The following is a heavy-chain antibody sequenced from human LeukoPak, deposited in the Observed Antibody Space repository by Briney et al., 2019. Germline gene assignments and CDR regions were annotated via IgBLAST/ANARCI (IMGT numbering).Heavy chain of an antibody. J-gene: IGHJ3*02. CDR1: GGTFSSYA. CDR2: IIPIFGTA. CDR3: ARELHTSDAFDI. D-gene: IGHD5-18*01. V-gene: IGHV1-69*05. Sequence: ASVKVSCKASGGTFSSYAISWVRQAPGQGLEWMGRIIPIFGTANYAQKFQGRVTITTDESTSTAHMELSSLRSEDTAVYYCARELHTSDAFDIWGQGTMVTVSS.